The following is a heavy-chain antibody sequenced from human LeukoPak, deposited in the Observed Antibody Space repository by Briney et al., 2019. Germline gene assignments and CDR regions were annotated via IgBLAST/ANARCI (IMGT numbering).Heavy chain of an antibody. Sequence: GRSLRLSCAASGFTFSSYGMHWVRQAPGKELEWGAVISYDGSNKYYADSVKGRFTISRDNSKNTLYLQMNSLRAEDTAVYYCAKEGAGFQNGMDVWGQGTTVTVSS. J-gene: IGHJ6*02. CDR2: ISYDGSNK. CDR1: GFTFSSYG. D-gene: IGHD2/OR15-2a*01. V-gene: IGHV3-30*18. CDR3: AKEGAGFQNGMDV.